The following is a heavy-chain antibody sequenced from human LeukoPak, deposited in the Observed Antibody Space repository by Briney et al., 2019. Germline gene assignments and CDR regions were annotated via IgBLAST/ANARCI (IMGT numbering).Heavy chain of an antibody. V-gene: IGHV1-69*05. D-gene: IGHD3-16*01. J-gene: IGHJ4*02. Sequence: SVKVSCKACGGTFSSYAFSWVRQAPGQGLELMGRIIPIFGTADYAQKFQGRITITTDESTSTAYMELSSLRSEDTAVYYCARDRPGMGFDYWGQGTLVTVSS. CDR3: ARDRPGMGFDY. CDR1: GGTFSSYA. CDR2: IIPIFGTA.